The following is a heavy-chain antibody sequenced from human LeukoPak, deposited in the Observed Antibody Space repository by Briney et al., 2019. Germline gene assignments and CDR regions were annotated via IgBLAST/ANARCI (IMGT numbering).Heavy chain of an antibody. CDR1: GGTFSSYT. J-gene: IGHJ6*02. CDR3: SFGAPIYYYGMDV. V-gene: IGHV1-69*02. D-gene: IGHD3-10*01. Sequence: SVKVPCKASGGTFSSYTISWVRQAPGQGLEWMGRIIPILGIANYAQKFQGRVTITADKSTSTAYMELSSLRSEDTAVYYCSFGAPIYYYGMDVWGQGTTVTVSS. CDR2: IIPILGIA.